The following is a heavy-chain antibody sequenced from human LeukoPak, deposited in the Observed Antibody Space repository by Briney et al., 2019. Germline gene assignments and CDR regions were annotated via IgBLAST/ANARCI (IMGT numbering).Heavy chain of an antibody. D-gene: IGHD6-19*01. CDR1: GGSISSADYY. Sequence: SETLSLTCTVSGGSISSADYYWSWIRQPPGKGLEWIGYIYYSGSTYYNPSLESRVTISLDTSKDQFSLKLTSVTAADTAVYYCARDGWYTRAYFDYWGQGTLVTVSS. J-gene: IGHJ4*02. CDR2: IYYSGST. CDR3: ARDGWYTRAYFDY. V-gene: IGHV4-30-4*01.